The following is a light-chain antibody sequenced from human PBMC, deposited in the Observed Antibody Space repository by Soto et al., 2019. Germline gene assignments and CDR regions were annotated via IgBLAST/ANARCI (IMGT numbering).Light chain of an antibody. V-gene: IGLV2-11*01. CDR1: SSDVGAYNY. CDR2: DVT. CDR3: CSYTGSSTFVV. Sequence: QSVLTQPRSVSGSPGQSVTISCTGTSSDVGAYNYVSWYQQHPGRAPKLMIYDVTTRPSGVPDRFSGSKSGNTASLTISGLQADDESEYYCCSYTGSSTFVVCGGGTKVTVL. J-gene: IGLJ2*01.